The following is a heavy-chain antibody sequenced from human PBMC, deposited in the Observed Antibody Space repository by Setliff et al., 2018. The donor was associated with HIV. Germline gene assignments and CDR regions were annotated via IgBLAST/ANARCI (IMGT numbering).Heavy chain of an antibody. CDR3: ARGRINYSSAWYVDHDAFDI. CDR2: VYYSGSA. Sequence: SETLSLTCTVSGDSISSHYWSWIRQPPGKGLEWIGSVYYSGSANYTPSLKSRVTISVDTSKNQFSLRLSSVTAADTAVYYCARGRINYSSAWYVDHDAFDIWGQGTMVTVSS. CDR1: GDSISSHY. D-gene: IGHD6-19*01. V-gene: IGHV4-59*11. J-gene: IGHJ3*02.